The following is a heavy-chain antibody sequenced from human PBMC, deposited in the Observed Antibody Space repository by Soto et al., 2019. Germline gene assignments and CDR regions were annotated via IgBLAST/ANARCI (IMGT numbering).Heavy chain of an antibody. CDR3: AREEYYYGSGAFFDC. V-gene: IGHV1-69*08. D-gene: IGHD3-10*01. CDR2: IIPILGIA. J-gene: IGHJ4*02. CDR1: GGTFSSYT. Sequence: QVQLVQSGAEVKKPGSSVKVSCKASGGTFSSYTISWVRQAPGQGLEWMGRIIPILGIANYAQKFQGRVTITEDQSTSTAYMELSSLRSEDTAVYYCAREEYYYGSGAFFDCWGQGTLVTVSS.